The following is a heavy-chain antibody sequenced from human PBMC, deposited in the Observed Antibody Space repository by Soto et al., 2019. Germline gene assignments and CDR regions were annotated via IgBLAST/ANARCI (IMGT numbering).Heavy chain of an antibody. CDR2: INHNSGGT. Sequence: ASVKVSCKASGYTFTGYYMHWVRQAPGQGLEWMGWINHNSGGTNYAQKFQGWVTMTRDTSTSTAYMELSRLRSDDTAVYSCARGQGYESSGNDAFDIWGQGTMVTVSS. D-gene: IGHD6-19*01. V-gene: IGHV1-2*04. J-gene: IGHJ3*02. CDR3: ARGQGYESSGNDAFDI. CDR1: GYTFTGYY.